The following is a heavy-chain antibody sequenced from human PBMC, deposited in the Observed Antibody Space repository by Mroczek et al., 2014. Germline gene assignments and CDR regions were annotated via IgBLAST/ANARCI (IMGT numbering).Heavy chain of an antibody. CDR1: GGSISSSSYY. D-gene: IGHD1-26*01. J-gene: IGHJ4*02. CDR3: ARRDVGATRIFDY. CDR2: IYYSGST. Sequence: QVQLQQWGPGLVKPSETLSLTCTVSGGSISSSSYYWGWIRQPPGKGLEWIGSIYYSGSTYYNPSLKSRVTISVDTSKNQFSLKLSSVTAADTAVYYCARRDVGATRIFDYWGQGTLVTVSS. V-gene: IGHV4-39*01.